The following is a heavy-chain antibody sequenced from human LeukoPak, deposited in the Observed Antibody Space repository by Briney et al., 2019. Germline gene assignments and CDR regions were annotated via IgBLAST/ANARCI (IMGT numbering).Heavy chain of an antibody. CDR2: INPNSGGT. V-gene: IGHV1-2*02. CDR3: ARDSSGWYREGRYYDYYGMDV. Sequence: GASVKVSCEASGYTFTGYYMHWVRQAPGQGLERMGWINPNSGGTNYAQKFQGRVTMTRDTSISTAYMELSRLRSDDTAVYYCARDSSGWYREGRYYDYYGMDVWGQGTTVTVSS. CDR1: GYTFTGYY. J-gene: IGHJ6*02. D-gene: IGHD6-19*01.